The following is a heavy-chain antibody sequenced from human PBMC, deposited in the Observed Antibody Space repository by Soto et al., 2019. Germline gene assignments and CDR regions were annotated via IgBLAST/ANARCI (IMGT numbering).Heavy chain of an antibody. CDR1: GFTFSSYS. D-gene: IGHD3-10*01. CDR3: ARGGGYGSVYYFDS. Sequence: EVQLVESGGGLVQPGGSLRLSCAASGFTFSSYSMNWVRQAPGKGLEWVSSIRSSSDYICYADSVKGRFTNSRDNAKNALYLQMNSRRAEDTAVYYCARGGGYGSVYYFDSWGQGTLVTVSS. CDR2: IRSSSDYI. V-gene: IGHV3-21*01. J-gene: IGHJ4*02.